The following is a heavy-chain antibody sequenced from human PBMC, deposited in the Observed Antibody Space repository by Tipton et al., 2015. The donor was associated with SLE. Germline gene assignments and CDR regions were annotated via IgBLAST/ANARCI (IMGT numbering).Heavy chain of an antibody. J-gene: IGHJ4*02. CDR3: TTVYYGDYTTVDY. V-gene: IGHV3-15*01. CDR1: GFTFSNAW. CDR2: IKSKTDGGTT. D-gene: IGHD4-17*01. Sequence: SLRLSCAASGFTFSNAWMSWVRQAPGKGLEWVGRIKSKTDGGTTDYAAPVKGRFTISRDDSKNTLYLQMNSLKTEDTAVYYCTTVYYGDYTTVDYWGQGTLVTVSS.